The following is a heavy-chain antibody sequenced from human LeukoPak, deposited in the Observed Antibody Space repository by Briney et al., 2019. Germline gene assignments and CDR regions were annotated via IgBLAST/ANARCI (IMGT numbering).Heavy chain of an antibody. CDR3: ARDWCYGDYECYFDY. CDR1: GYTFTSYY. CDR2: INPSGGST. D-gene: IGHD4-17*01. Sequence: GGSLRLSCAASGYTFTSYYMHWVRQAPGQGLEWMGIINPSGGSTSYAQKFQGRVTMTRDTSTSTVYMELSSLRSEDTAVYYCARDWCYGDYECYFDYWGQGTLVTVSS. V-gene: IGHV1-46*01. J-gene: IGHJ4*02.